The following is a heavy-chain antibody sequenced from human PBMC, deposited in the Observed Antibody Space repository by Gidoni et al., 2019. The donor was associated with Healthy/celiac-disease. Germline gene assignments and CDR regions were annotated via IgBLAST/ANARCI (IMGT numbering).Heavy chain of an antibody. CDR3: ARDRIQLWDYYGMDV. J-gene: IGHJ6*02. D-gene: IGHD5-18*01. CDR1: VYTFTSDG. CDR2: ISAYNGNT. Sequence: QVQLVQSGAEVKKPGASVKVSCKASVYTFTSDGISWVRQAPGQGLEWMGWISAYNGNTNYAQKLQGRVTMTTDTSTSTDYMELRSLRSDDTAVYYCARDRIQLWDYYGMDVWGQGTTVTVSS. V-gene: IGHV1-18*01.